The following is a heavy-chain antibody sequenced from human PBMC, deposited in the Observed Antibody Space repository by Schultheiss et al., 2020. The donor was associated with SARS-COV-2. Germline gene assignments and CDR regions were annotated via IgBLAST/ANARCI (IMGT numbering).Heavy chain of an antibody. CDR1: GFTFSDYY. V-gene: IGHV3-11*01. J-gene: IGHJ6*02. Sequence: GESLKISCAASGFTFSDYYMSWIRQAPGKGLEWVSYISSSGSTIYYADSVKGRFTISRDNAKNSLYLQMNSLRAEDTALYYCAKDGKGRAAANGMDVWGQGTTVTVSS. CDR2: ISSSGSTI. D-gene: IGHD6-13*01. CDR3: AKDGKGRAAANGMDV.